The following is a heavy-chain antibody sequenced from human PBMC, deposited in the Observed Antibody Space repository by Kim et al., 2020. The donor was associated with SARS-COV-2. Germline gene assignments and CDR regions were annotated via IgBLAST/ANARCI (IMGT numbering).Heavy chain of an antibody. CDR1: GFTFTVYA. CDR2: IDGSDGTT. Sequence: GGSLRLSCTTSGFTFTVYAMSWVRQAPGKGLEWVSSIDGSDGTTYYVDSVEGRFTISRDNSKNTLYLQMKTLRADDTAIYYCKKRGWGWLWDHWGQGT. D-gene: IGHD2-21*01. CDR3: KKRGWGWLWDH. J-gene: IGHJ4*02. V-gene: IGHV3-23*01.